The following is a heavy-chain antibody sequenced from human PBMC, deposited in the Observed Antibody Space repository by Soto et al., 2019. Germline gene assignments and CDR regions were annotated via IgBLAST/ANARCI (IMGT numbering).Heavy chain of an antibody. CDR2: IYPGDSDT. V-gene: IGHV5-51*01. J-gene: IGHJ3*02. CDR1: GYSFTNYW. CDR3: ARHVVGVPDAFDI. D-gene: IGHD2-21*01. Sequence: PGESLKISCKGSGYSFTNYWIGWVRQMPGKGLEWMGIIYPGDSDTRYSPSFQGQVTISADKSISTAYLQWSSLKASDTAVYYCARHVVGVPDAFDIWGPGKMVTVSS.